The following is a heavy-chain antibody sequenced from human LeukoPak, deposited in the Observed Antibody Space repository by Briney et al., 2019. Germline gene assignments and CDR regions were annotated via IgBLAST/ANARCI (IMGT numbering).Heavy chain of an antibody. CDR3: ARGFTMVRGVIIHYYYGMDV. CDR2: ISSSSSYI. CDR1: GFTFSSYS. D-gene: IGHD3-10*01. J-gene: IGHJ6*02. Sequence: PGGSLRLSCAASGFTFSSYSMNWVRQAPGKGLEWVSSISSSSSYIYYADSVKGRFTISRDNAKNSLYLQMNSLRAEDTAVYYCARGFTMVRGVIIHYYYGMDVWGQGTTVTVSS. V-gene: IGHV3-21*01.